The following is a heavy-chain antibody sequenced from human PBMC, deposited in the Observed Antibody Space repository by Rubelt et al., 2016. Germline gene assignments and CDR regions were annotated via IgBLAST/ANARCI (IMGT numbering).Heavy chain of an antibody. V-gene: IGHV1-69*04. CDR1: GGTFSSYA. CDR2: MIPILGIA. Sequence: QVQLVQSGAEVKKPGSSVKVSCKASGGTFSSYAISWVRQAPGQGLEWMGRMIPILGIANYAQKFQGRVTITADKSTSTSYMELSSLRSADTAVYYCAGDRLLDDSSGVDACDIWGQGTMVTVSS. D-gene: IGHD3-22*01. CDR3: AGDRLLDDSSGVDACDI. J-gene: IGHJ3*02.